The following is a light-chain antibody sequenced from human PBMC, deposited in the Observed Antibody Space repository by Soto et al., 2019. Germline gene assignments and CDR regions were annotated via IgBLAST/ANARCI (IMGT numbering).Light chain of an antibody. CDR2: AAS. CDR3: QKDNSALIFT. CDR1: QGISNF. J-gene: IGKJ3*01. Sequence: DIQMTQSPSSLSASVGDRVTITCRASQGISNFLAWYQQKPGQVPKRLISAASTLQSGVPSRFSGSGTGTEVTLTISSAQPEDVATNDGQKDNSALIFTFGPGTKVDIK. V-gene: IGKV1-27*01.